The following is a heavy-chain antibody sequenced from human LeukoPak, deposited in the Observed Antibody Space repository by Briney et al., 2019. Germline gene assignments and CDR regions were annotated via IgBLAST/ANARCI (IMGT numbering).Heavy chain of an antibody. Sequence: GESLKISCKGSGYSFTSYYIVWVRQMPGKGLEWMGIIYPGDSDARYSLSFQGQVTISADKSISTAYLQWSSLKASDTAIYYCARRGHYDRSGYLDYWGQGTLVTVSS. CDR3: ARRGHYDRSGYLDY. V-gene: IGHV5-51*01. CDR1: GYSFTSYY. CDR2: IYPGDSDA. D-gene: IGHD3-22*01. J-gene: IGHJ4*02.